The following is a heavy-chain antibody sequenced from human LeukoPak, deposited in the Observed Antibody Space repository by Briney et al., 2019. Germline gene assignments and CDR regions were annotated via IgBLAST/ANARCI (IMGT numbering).Heavy chain of an antibody. Sequence: PSETLSLTCTVSGGSVSSGDYYWSWIRQPPGKGLEWIGSVYHSGETYYNPSLNSRVTISVDRSKNQLSLKLSSVTAADTAVYYCARAIPKTNYYGSGSILYYFDYWGQGTLVTVSS. CDR1: GGSVSSGDYY. CDR2: VYHSGET. J-gene: IGHJ4*02. CDR3: ARAIPKTNYYGSGSILYYFDY. V-gene: IGHV4-30-2*01. D-gene: IGHD3-10*01.